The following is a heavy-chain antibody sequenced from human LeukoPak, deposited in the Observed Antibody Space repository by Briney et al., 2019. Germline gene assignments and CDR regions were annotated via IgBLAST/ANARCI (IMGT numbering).Heavy chain of an antibody. D-gene: IGHD4-17*01. Sequence: PSETLSLTCTVSGGSISSGSYYWSWIRQPAGKGLESIGRIYTSGSTNYNPSLKSRVTISVDTSKNQFSLKLSSVTAADTAVYYCARDTTVHFDYWGQGTLVTVSS. CDR2: IYTSGST. V-gene: IGHV4-61*02. J-gene: IGHJ4*02. CDR3: ARDTTVHFDY. CDR1: GGSISSGSYY.